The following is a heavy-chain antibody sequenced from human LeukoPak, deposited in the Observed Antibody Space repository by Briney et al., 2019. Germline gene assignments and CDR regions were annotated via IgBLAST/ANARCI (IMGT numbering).Heavy chain of an antibody. CDR2: IYFTGNS. CDR1: GAPVSLYY. Sequence: PSETLSLTCSFSGAPVSLYYWSWVRQPPGKGLEWIGYIYFTGNSNYNAPLKSRDNMAIDTSKKHLSLNLIAVTAADTALYYCARDAGSSWSDYYGMDVWGQGTTVTVSS. CDR3: ARDAGSSWSDYYGMDV. J-gene: IGHJ6*02. D-gene: IGHD6-13*01. V-gene: IGHV4-59*02.